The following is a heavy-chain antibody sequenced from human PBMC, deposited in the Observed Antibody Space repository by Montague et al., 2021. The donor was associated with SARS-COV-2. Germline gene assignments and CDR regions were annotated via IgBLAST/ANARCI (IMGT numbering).Heavy chain of an antibody. V-gene: IGHV4-39*07. CDR1: GGSISSSSYY. CDR3: ARVGRQQLVRLSGLDV. J-gene: IGHJ6*02. Sequence: SETLSLTCTVSGGSISSSSYYWGWIRQPPGKGLEWIGYIYYSGXTXYXXXXKXRVTISVNTSKNQFSLKLSSVTAANTAVYYCARVGRQQLVRLSGLDVWGQGTTVTVSS. CDR2: IYYSGXT. D-gene: IGHD6-13*01.